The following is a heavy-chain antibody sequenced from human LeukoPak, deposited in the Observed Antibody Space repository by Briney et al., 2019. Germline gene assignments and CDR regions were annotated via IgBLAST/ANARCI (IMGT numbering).Heavy chain of an antibody. D-gene: IGHD3-16*01. CDR3: ATSRTADYPRY. J-gene: IGHJ4*02. V-gene: IGHV3-30-3*01. CDR2: MSYDGSIE. CDR1: GFIFSSYA. Sequence: PGGSLRLSCAASGFIFSSYAIHWVRQAPGKGLEWVSAMSYDGSIEYYADSVEGRFTISRDNSKNTLYLQITSLRPEGTAVYYCATSRTADYPRYWGQGTLVTVSS.